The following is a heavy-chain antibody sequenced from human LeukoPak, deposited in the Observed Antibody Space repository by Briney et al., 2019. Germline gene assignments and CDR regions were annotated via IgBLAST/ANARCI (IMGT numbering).Heavy chain of an antibody. J-gene: IGHJ4*02. CDR3: AREFKGGGWSNCFDY. Sequence: GGSLRLSCAVSGFTFSSYWMSWVRQAPGKGLEWVANIKQDGSEKYYVDSVKGRFTISRDNAKNSLYLQMNSLRAEDTAVYYCAREFKGGGWSNCFDYWGQGTLVPVSS. CDR2: IKQDGSEK. V-gene: IGHV3-7*01. CDR1: GFTFSSYW. D-gene: IGHD6-19*01.